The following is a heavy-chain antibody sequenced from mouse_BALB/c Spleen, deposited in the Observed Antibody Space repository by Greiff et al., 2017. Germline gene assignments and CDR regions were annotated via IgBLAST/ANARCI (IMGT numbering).Heavy chain of an antibody. CDR2: ISSGSSTI. Sequence: DVKLVESGGGLVQPGGSRKLSCAASGFTFSSFGMHWVRQAPEKGLEWVAYISSGSSTIYYADTVKGRFTISRDNPKNTLFLQMTSLRSEDTAMYYCARGDYPPMDYWGQGTSVTVSS. D-gene: IGHD1-1*02. J-gene: IGHJ4*01. V-gene: IGHV5-17*02. CDR1: GFTFSSFG. CDR3: ARGDYPPMDY.